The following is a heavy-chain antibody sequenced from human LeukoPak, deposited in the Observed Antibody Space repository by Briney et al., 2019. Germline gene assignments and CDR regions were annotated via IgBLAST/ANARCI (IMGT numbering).Heavy chain of an antibody. V-gene: IGHV3-33*01. CDR2: IGYDGSNK. J-gene: IGHJ6*02. CDR3: ARGVGSTTYYEMDV. CDR1: GFTFSSSG. Sequence: GGSLRLSCAASGFTFSSSGIHWVRQAPGKGLEWVAVIGYDGSNKYYADSVQGRFTISRGNSKNTLFLQMNSLRAEDTAVYYCARGVGSTTYYEMDVWGQGTTVTVSS. D-gene: IGHD2-2*01.